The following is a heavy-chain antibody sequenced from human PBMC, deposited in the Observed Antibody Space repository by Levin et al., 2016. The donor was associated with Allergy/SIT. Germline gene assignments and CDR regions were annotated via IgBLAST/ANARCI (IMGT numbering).Heavy chain of an antibody. CDR2: IKSKTDGGTT. CDR3: TTQSQAGDFWSGYYPRGYFDY. V-gene: IGHV3-15*01. J-gene: IGHJ4*02. Sequence: WIRQPPGKGLEWVGRIKSKTDGGTTDYAAPVKGRFTISRDDSKNTLYLQMNSLKTEDTAVYYCTTQSQAGDFWSGYYPRGYFDYWGQGTLVTVSS. D-gene: IGHD3-3*01.